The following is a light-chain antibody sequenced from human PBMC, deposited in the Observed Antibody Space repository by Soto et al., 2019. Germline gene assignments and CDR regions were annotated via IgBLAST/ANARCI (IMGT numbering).Light chain of an antibody. Sequence: QSVLTQPCSVSGSPGQSVTISCTGTSSDVGGYNYVSWYQQHPGKAPKLMIYDVSKRPSGVPDRFSGSKSGNTASLTISGLQAEDEADYYCCSYAGSYTAYVFGTGTKLTVL. J-gene: IGLJ1*01. V-gene: IGLV2-11*01. CDR3: CSYAGSYTAYV. CDR2: DVS. CDR1: SSDVGGYNY.